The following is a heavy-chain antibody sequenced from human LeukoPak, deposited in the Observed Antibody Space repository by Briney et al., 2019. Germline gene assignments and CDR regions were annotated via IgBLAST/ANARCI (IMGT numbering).Heavy chain of an antibody. CDR1: GGTFSSYA. Sequence: SVKVSCKASGGTFSSYAISWVRQAPGQGLEWMGRIIPIFGTANYSQKFQGRVTITTDESTSKAYMELSSLRSEDTAVYYCARHERFGSSSGYFDYWGQGTLVTVSS. J-gene: IGHJ4*02. V-gene: IGHV1-69*05. CDR2: IIPIFGTA. D-gene: IGHD3-10*01. CDR3: ARHERFGSSSGYFDY.